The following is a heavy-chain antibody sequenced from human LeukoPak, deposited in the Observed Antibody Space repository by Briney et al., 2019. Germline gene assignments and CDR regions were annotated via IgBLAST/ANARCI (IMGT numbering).Heavy chain of an antibody. Sequence: NPSETLSLTCTVSGGSISSSSYYWGWIRQPPGKGLEWIGSIYYSGSTYYNPSLKSRVTISVDTSKNQFSLKLSSVTAADTAVYYCARHARSPVWFDPWGQGTLVTVSS. CDR2: IYYSGST. J-gene: IGHJ5*02. D-gene: IGHD6-19*01. CDR3: ARHARSPVWFDP. CDR1: GGSISSSSYY. V-gene: IGHV4-39*01.